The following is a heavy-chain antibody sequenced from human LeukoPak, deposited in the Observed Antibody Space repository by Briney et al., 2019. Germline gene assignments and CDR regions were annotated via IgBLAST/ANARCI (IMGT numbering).Heavy chain of an antibody. Sequence: PGRSLRLSCAASGFTFSSYGKHWVRQAPGKGLEWVAVISYDGSNKYYADSVKGRFTISRDNSKNTLYLQMNSLRAEDTAVYYCAKAGHGDGLGYWGQGTLVTVSS. V-gene: IGHV3-30*18. CDR2: ISYDGSNK. D-gene: IGHD4-17*01. J-gene: IGHJ4*02. CDR3: AKAGHGDGLGY. CDR1: GFTFSSYG.